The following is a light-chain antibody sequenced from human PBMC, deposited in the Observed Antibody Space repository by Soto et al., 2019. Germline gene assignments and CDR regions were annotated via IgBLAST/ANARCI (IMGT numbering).Light chain of an antibody. CDR2: DTS. Sequence: EIVLTQSPATLSLSPGERATLSCGASQSINSNYLAWYQQKPGLAPRLVIYDTSRRAPGIPDRLTGSGSGTHFTLTNCRLEPEDSAIYYCQQYGSSPTFGQGTRLEIK. V-gene: IGKV3D-20*01. CDR1: QSINSNY. J-gene: IGKJ5*01. CDR3: QQYGSSPT.